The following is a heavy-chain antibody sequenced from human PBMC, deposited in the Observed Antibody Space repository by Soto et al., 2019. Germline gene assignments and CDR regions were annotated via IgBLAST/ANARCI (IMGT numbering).Heavy chain of an antibody. CDR3: AKGEDSYYSGSGSQFDY. CDR2: ISWNSGSI. CDR1: GFTFDDYA. V-gene: IGHV3-9*01. Sequence: GGSLRLSCAASGFTFDDYAMHWVRQAPGKGLEWVSGISWNSGSICYADSVKGRFTISRDNAKNSLYLQMNSLRAEATALYYCAKGEDSYYSGSGSQFDYWGQGTLVTVSS. J-gene: IGHJ4*02. D-gene: IGHD3-10*01.